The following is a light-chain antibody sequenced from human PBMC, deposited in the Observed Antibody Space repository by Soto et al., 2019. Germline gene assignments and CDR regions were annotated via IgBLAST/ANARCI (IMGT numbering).Light chain of an antibody. CDR3: LQDYNYPRT. V-gene: IGKV1-6*02. CDR1: HDIRNE. CDR2: AAS. Sequence: AIQMTQSPSSLSAAVGDRVTITCRASHDIRNELGWYQQKPGKAPNLLIYAASSLHTGVPSRFSGSGSGTYFTLTISGLQPDDFATYYCLQDYNYPRTFGRGTKVEVK. J-gene: IGKJ1*01.